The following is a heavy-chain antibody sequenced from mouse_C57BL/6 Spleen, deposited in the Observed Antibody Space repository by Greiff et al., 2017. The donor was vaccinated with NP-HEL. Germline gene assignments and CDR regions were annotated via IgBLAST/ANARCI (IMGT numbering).Heavy chain of an antibody. V-gene: IGHV1-64*01. CDR2: IHPNSGST. Sequence: QVQLQQPGAELVKPGASVKLSCKASGYTFTSYWMHWVKQRPGQGLEWIGMIHPNSGSTNYNEKFKSKATLTVDKSSSTAYMQLSSLTSEDSAVYYCAREHYGSTYWYFDVWGTGTTVTVSS. CDR3: AREHYGSTYWYFDV. J-gene: IGHJ1*03. CDR1: GYTFTSYW. D-gene: IGHD1-1*01.